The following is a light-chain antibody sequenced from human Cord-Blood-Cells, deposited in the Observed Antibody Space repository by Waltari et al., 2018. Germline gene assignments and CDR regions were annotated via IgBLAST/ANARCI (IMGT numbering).Light chain of an antibody. V-gene: IGLV2-11*01. CDR2: DVS. Sequence: QSALTQPRSVSGSPGQSVTISCTGTRRDVGGYNMVSWYHQHPGKAPKLMIYDVSKRPSGVPDRFSGSKSGNTASLTISGLQAEDEADYYCCSYAGSYTYVFGTGTKVTVL. CDR1: RRDVGGYNM. CDR3: CSYAGSYTYV. J-gene: IGLJ1*01.